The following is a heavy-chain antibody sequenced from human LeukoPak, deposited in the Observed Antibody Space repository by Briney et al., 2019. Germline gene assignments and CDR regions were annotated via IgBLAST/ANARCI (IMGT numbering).Heavy chain of an antibody. D-gene: IGHD2-2*01. CDR3: AKGVVVVPAKNRAMYYYYYMDV. CDR1: GFTFSSYG. CDR2: IRYDGSNK. Sequence: GGSLRLSCAASGFTFSSYGMHWVRQAPGKGLEWVAFIRYDGSNKYYADSVKGRFTISRDNSKNTLYLQMNSLRAEDTAVYYCAKGVVVVPAKNRAMYYYYYMDVWGKGTTVTISS. V-gene: IGHV3-30*02. J-gene: IGHJ6*03.